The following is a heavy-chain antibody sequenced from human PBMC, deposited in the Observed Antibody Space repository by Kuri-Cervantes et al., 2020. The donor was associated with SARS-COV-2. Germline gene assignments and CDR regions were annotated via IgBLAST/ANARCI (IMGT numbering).Heavy chain of an antibody. CDR1: GSTFSSYS. CDR2: ISSSSSYI. D-gene: IGHD2-2*01. Sequence: GESLKTSCAASGSTFSSYSMNWVRQAPGKGLEWVSSISSSSSYIYYADSVKGRFTISRDNAKNSLYLQMNSLRAEDTAVYYCARYRAIPGGGLDYWGQGTLVTVSS. V-gene: IGHV3-21*01. CDR3: ARYRAIPGGGLDY. J-gene: IGHJ4*02.